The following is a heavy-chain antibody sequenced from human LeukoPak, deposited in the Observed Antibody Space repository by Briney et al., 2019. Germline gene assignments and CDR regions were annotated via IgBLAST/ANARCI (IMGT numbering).Heavy chain of an antibody. Sequence: ASVKVSCKASGYTFTSYDINWVRQATGQGLEWMGWMNPNSGNTGYAQKFQGRVTITRNTSISTAYMELSSLRSEDTAVYYCARSRTWYYYYYYMDVWGKGTTVTVSS. J-gene: IGHJ6*03. CDR3: ARSRTWYYYYYYMDV. V-gene: IGHV1-8*03. CDR2: MNPNSGNT. CDR1: GYTFTSYD.